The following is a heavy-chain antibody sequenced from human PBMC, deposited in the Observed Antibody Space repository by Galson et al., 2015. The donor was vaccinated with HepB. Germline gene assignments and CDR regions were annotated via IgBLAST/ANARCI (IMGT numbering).Heavy chain of an antibody. J-gene: IGHJ6*02. Sequence: SLRLSCAASGFTFSSYWMSWVRQAPGKGLEWVANIKQDGSEKYYVDSVKGRFTISRDNAKNSLYLQMNSLRAEDTAVYYCARGGNNWNDFHYYYYGMDVWGQGTTVTVSS. V-gene: IGHV3-7*01. CDR1: GFTFSSYW. CDR3: ARGGNNWNDFHYYYYGMDV. CDR2: IKQDGSEK. D-gene: IGHD1-20*01.